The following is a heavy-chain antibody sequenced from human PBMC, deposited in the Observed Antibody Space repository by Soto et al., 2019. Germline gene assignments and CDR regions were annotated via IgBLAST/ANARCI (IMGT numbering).Heavy chain of an antibody. Sequence: SETLSLTCTVYGGSFSGYFWSWIRQSPGKGLEWIGKVNHNGRNNYNPSLKSRVTISMDMSKNQFSLKLTSVTAADTAVYYCARGGSSDWQVAFDFWGQGTMVTVSS. J-gene: IGHJ3*01. CDR3: ARGGSSDWQVAFDF. CDR1: GGSFSGYF. CDR2: VNHNGRN. V-gene: IGHV4-34*01. D-gene: IGHD2-21*02.